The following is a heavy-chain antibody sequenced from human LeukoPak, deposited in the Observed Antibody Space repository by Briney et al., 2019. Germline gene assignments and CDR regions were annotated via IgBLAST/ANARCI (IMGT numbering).Heavy chain of an antibody. CDR2: INVGGTT. CDR1: GFTFSSHS. J-gene: IGHJ4*02. CDR3: AKGSTSCYS. V-gene: IGHV3-23*01. D-gene: IGHD2-2*02. Sequence: GGSLRLSCAASGFTFSSHSMNWVRQAPGKGLEWVSAINVGGTTYYADSVKGRFTISRDNSKNTVYLQMNSLRAEDTAVYYCAKGSTSCYSWGQGTLVTVSS.